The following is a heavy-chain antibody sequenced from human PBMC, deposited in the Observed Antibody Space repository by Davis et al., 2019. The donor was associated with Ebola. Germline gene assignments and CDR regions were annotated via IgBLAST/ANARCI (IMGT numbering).Heavy chain of an antibody. Sequence: SLKISCAASGVTFSSYGMHWLRQAPGKGLEWVADISYDGNNKYYAASVKGRFTISRANSKNTLYLQMHSLRAEDTAVYYCARELKPRKYYSYYGMDVWGKGTTVTVSS. D-gene: IGHD4/OR15-4a*01. CDR3: ARELKPRKYYSYYGMDV. CDR1: GVTFSSYG. CDR2: ISYDGNNK. V-gene: IGHV3-30*03. J-gene: IGHJ6*04.